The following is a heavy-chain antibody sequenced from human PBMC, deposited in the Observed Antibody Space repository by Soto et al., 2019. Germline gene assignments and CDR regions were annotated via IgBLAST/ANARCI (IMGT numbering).Heavy chain of an antibody. V-gene: IGHV3-30*18. Sequence: QVQLVESGGGVVQPGRSLRLSCAASGFTFSSYGMHWVRQAPGKGLEWVAVISYDGSNKYYADSVKGRFTISRDNSKNALDLQMDSLRAEATAVYYCAKAAAQAGVDYWGQGTLVTVSS. CDR1: GFTFSSYG. CDR2: ISYDGSNK. J-gene: IGHJ4*02. D-gene: IGHD6-19*01. CDR3: AKAAAQAGVDY.